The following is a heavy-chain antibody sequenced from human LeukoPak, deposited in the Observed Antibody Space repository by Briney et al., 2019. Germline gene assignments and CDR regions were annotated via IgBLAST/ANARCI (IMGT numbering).Heavy chain of an antibody. D-gene: IGHD6-6*01. J-gene: IGHJ6*03. V-gene: IGHV3-48*01. CDR1: GFTFSSYS. CDR3: ARYSSSFDYYYYYMDV. CDR2: ISSSSSTI. Sequence: GGSLRLSCAASGFTFSSYSMNWVRQAPGKGLEWVSYISSSSSTIYYADSVKGRFTISRDNAKNSLYLQMNSLRAEDTAVYYCARYSSSFDYYYYYMDVWGKGTTVTISS.